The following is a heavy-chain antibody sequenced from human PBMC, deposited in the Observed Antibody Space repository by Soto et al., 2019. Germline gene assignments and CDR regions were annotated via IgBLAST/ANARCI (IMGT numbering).Heavy chain of an antibody. Sequence: EVHLEESGGRLVQPGGSLRLSCAASGFTFDSYWMYWVRQAPGKGQVWVSSVDSTGTVTTYADSVKGLFTISRDNAKNTLSLQMNSLRVEDTAVYYCATSKGAVVTSPYYFDYWGQGTLVTVSS. D-gene: IGHD2-15*01. CDR1: GFTFDSYW. CDR2: VDSTGTVT. J-gene: IGHJ4*02. CDR3: ATSKGAVVTSPYYFDY. V-gene: IGHV3-74*03.